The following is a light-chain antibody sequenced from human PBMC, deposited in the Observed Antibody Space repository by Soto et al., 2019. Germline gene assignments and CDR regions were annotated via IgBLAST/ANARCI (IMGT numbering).Light chain of an antibody. CDR2: ENN. CDR3: QSYDSSLSGYV. J-gene: IGLJ1*01. V-gene: IGLV1-40*01. CDR1: SSNIGNNY. Sequence: QSVLTQPPSVSAAPGQKVTISCSGSSSNIGNNYVSWYQQVPGTAPKLLIYENNNRPSGVPDRFSGSKSGTSASLAITGLQAEDEAEYYCQSYDSSLSGYVFGTGTKLTVL.